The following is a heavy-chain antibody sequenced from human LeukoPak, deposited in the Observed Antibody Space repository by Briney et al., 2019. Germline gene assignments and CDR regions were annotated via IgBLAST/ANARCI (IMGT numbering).Heavy chain of an antibody. CDR2: IYTSGSA. V-gene: IGHV4-61*02. CDR3: ARDGTAAGQSFDY. D-gene: IGHD6-13*01. Sequence: SETLSLTCTVSGGSISSGGYYWSWIRQPPGKGLEWIGRIYTSGSAYYNPSLKSRVTMSVDTSRNQFSLKLSSVTAADTAVYYCARDGTAAGQSFDYWGQGTLVTVSS. J-gene: IGHJ4*02. CDR1: GGSISSGGYY.